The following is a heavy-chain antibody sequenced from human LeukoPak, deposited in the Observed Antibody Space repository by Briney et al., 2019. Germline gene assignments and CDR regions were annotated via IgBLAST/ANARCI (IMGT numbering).Heavy chain of an antibody. CDR3: AKVLWSARKFDY. J-gene: IGHJ4*02. V-gene: IGHV3-23*01. D-gene: IGHD1-26*01. Sequence: PGGSLRLSCAASGFTFSSYAMSWVRQAPGKGLEWVSTLSSGDGRTYYADSVKGRFTISRDNSKNTLYLQMNSLRAEDTAVYYCAKVLWSARKFDYWGQGALVTVSS. CDR2: LSSGDGRT. CDR1: GFTFSSYA.